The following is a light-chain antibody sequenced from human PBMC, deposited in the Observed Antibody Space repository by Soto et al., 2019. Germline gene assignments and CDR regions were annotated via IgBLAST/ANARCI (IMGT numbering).Light chain of an antibody. Sequence: QSALTQPASVSGSPGQSITISCTGTSSDVGGYNYVSWYQYHPAKAPKLMIFDVTNRPSGVSDRFSGSKSGNTASLTISGLRAEDEADYYCASYTSSSTLVFGGGTKVTVL. V-gene: IGLV2-14*03. CDR2: DVT. J-gene: IGLJ3*02. CDR1: SSDVGGYNY. CDR3: ASYTSSSTLV.